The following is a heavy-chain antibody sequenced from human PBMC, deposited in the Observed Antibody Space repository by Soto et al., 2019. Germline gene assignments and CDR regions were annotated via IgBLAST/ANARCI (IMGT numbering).Heavy chain of an antibody. CDR3: ARGIGLLDYYDSSGPWDL. J-gene: IGHJ4*02. CDR1: GGSISSYY. D-gene: IGHD3-22*01. V-gene: IGHV4-59*01. CDR2: IYYSGST. Sequence: SETLSLTCTVSGGSISSYYWSWIRQPPGKGLEWIGYIYYSGSTNYNPSLKSRVTISVDTSKNQFSLKLSSVTAADTAVYYCARGIGLLDYYDSSGPWDLWGQGTLVTVSS.